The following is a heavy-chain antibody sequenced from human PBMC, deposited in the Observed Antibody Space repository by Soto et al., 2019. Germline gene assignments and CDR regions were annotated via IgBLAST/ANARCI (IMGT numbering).Heavy chain of an antibody. CDR1: GFTFSSYG. D-gene: IGHD2-8*01. Sequence: TGGSLRLSCAASGFTFSSYGMHWVRQAPGKGLEWVAVLWYDGSNKYYADSVKGRFTISRDNSKNTLYLQMNSLRAEDTAVYYCARSSPRCMLSWCPETLNYYGMDVWGQGTTVTVSS. CDR2: LWYDGSNK. CDR3: ARSSPRCMLSWCPETLNYYGMDV. J-gene: IGHJ6*02. V-gene: IGHV3-33*01.